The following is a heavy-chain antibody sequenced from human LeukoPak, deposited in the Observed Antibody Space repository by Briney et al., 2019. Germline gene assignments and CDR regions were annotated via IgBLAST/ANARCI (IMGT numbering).Heavy chain of an antibody. D-gene: IGHD6-13*01. CDR2: ISSGSSYI. CDR3: AREYSSNWYPFDY. CDR1: GVTFSSYS. Sequence: GGSLRLSCEGSGVTFSSYSMNWVCQAPGKGLEWVSSISSGSSYIYYADSVKGRFSISRDNAKNSVYLQMVSLRAEDTAEYYCAREYSSNWYPFDYWGQGILVTVSS. V-gene: IGHV3-21*01. J-gene: IGHJ4*02.